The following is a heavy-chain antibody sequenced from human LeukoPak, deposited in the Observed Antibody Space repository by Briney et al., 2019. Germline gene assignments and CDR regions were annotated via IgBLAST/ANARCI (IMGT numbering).Heavy chain of an antibody. D-gene: IGHD6-13*01. CDR2: ISSNGGST. CDR1: GFTFSSYA. J-gene: IGHJ4*02. V-gene: IGHV3-64*01. Sequence: GGSLRLSCAASGFTFSSYAMHWVRQAPGKGLEYVSAISSNGGSTYYANSVKGRFTISRDNSKNTLYLQMGSLRAEDMAVYYCARGRLIAAAGTFDYWGQGTLVTVSS. CDR3: ARGRLIAAAGTFDY.